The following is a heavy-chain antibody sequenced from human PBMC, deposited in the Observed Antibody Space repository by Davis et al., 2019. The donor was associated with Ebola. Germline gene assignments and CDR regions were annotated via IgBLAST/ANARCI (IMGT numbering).Heavy chain of an antibody. D-gene: IGHD1-1*01. J-gene: IGHJ4*02. CDR2: INPSGGST. CDR3: ARDVRGITGPSEY. V-gene: IGHV1-46*01. Sequence: ASVKVSCKASGYTFTSYYMHWVRQAPGQGLEWMGIINPSGGSTSYAQKFQGRVTMTRDTSTSTVYMELRSLRSDDTARYYCARDVRGITGPSEYWGQGTLVTVSS. CDR1: GYTFTSYY.